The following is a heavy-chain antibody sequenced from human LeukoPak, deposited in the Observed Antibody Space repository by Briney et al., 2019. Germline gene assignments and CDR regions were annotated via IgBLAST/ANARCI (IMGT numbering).Heavy chain of an antibody. Sequence: PGGSLRLSCAASGFTFSSYGMHWVRQAPGKGLEWVAVIWSDGSDKYYVDSVKGRFTISRDNSKNTLYLQMNSLRAEDTAVYYCVRTLWTAYYSSFDYWGQGTLVTVSS. J-gene: IGHJ4*02. CDR1: GFTFSSYG. CDR3: VRTLWTAYYSSFDY. V-gene: IGHV3-33*01. CDR2: IWSDGSDK. D-gene: IGHD3/OR15-3a*01.